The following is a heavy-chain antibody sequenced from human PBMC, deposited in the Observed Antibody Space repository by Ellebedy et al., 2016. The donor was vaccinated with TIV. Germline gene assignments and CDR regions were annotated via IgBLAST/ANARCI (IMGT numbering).Heavy chain of an antibody. CDR2: IYYSGST. CDR3: AREMSYYYGMDV. CDR1: GGSISSGDYY. J-gene: IGHJ6*02. Sequence: MPSETLSLTCTVSGGSISSGDYYWSWIRQPPGKGLEWIGYIYYSGSTYYNPSLKSRVTISVDTSKNQFSLKLSSVTAADTAVFYCAREMSYYYGMDVWGQGTTVTVSS. V-gene: IGHV4-30-4*01.